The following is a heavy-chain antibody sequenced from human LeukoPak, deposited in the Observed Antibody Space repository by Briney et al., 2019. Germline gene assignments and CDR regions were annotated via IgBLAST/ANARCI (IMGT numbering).Heavy chain of an antibody. CDR1: GFTFSSYG. J-gene: IGHJ5*02. CDR3: AIGERWLQNWFDP. Sequence: PGGSLRLSCAASGFTFSSYGMHWVRQAPGKGLEWVAVISYDGSNKYYADSVKGRFTISRDNSKNTLYLQMNSLRAEDTAVYYCAIGERWLQNWFDPWGQGTLVTVSS. CDR2: ISYDGSNK. D-gene: IGHD5-24*01. V-gene: IGHV3-30*03.